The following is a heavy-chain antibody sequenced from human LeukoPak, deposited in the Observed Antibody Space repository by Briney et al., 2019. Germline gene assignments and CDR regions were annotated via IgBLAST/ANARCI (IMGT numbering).Heavy chain of an antibody. CDR2: IYYSGST. CDR1: GGSISSYY. CDR3: ARGGWYPESFQH. Sequence: SETLSLTCTVSGGSISSYYWNWIRQPPRKGLEWIGYIYYSGSTNYNPSLKSRVSISVDTSKNQFSLKLSSVTAADTAVYYCARGGWYPESFQHWGQGAPVTVSS. J-gene: IGHJ1*01. V-gene: IGHV4-59*01. D-gene: IGHD6-19*01.